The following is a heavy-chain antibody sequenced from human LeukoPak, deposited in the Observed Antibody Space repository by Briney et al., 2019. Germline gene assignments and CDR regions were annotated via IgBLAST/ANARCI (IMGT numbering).Heavy chain of an antibody. CDR2: INPNSGGT. CDR1: GYTFTGYY. Sequence: GASVKVSCKASGYTFTGYYMHWVRQAPGQGLEWMGWINPNSGGTNYAQKFQGRVTMTRDTSISTVYMELSRLRSDDTAVYYCARVYCSGGSCYVSALDYWGQGTLVTVSS. CDR3: ARVYCSGGSCYVSALDY. J-gene: IGHJ4*02. V-gene: IGHV1-2*02. D-gene: IGHD2-15*01.